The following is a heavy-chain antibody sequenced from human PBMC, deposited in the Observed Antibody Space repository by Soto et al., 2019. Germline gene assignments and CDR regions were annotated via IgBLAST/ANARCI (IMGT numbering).Heavy chain of an antibody. CDR1: GGSISSGGYS. J-gene: IGHJ4*02. CDR2: IYHSGST. D-gene: IGHD3-3*01. Sequence: PSETLSLTCAVSGGSISSGGYSWSWIRQPPGKGLEWIGYIYHSGSTYYNPSLKSRVTISVDRSKNQFSLKLSSVTAADTAVYYCARGMIYDFWSGYSVYFDYWGQGTLVTVSS. V-gene: IGHV4-30-2*01. CDR3: ARGMIYDFWSGYSVYFDY.